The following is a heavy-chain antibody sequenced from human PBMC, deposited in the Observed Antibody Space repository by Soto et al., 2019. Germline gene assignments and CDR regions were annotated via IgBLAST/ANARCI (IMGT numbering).Heavy chain of an antibody. CDR2: IYYSGST. D-gene: IGHD3-22*01. CDR1: GGSVSSGSYY. J-gene: IGHJ4*02. Sequence: SSETLSLTCTVSGGSVSSGSYYWSWIRQPPGKGLEWIGYIYYSGSTNYNPSLKSRVTISVDTSKNQFSLKLSSVTAADTAVYYCARTKSYYYDSSGYYHDYWGQGTLVTVYS. V-gene: IGHV4-61*01. CDR3: ARTKSYYYDSSGYYHDY.